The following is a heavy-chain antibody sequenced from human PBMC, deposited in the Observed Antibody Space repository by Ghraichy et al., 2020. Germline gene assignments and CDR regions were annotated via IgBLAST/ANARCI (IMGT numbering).Heavy chain of an antibody. D-gene: IGHD6-19*01. CDR1: GGSVSSGSYY. CDR3: ARGIAVAGPMAY. V-gene: IGHV4-61*01. CDR2: IYYSGST. Sequence: SETLSLTCTVSGGSVSSGSYYWSWIRQPPGKGLEWIGYIYYSGSTNYNPSLKSRVTISVDTSKNQFSLKLSSVTAADTAVYYCARGIAVAGPMAYWGQGTLVTVSS. J-gene: IGHJ4*02.